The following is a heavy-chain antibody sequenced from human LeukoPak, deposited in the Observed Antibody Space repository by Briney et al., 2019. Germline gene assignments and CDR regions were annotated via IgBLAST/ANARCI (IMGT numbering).Heavy chain of an antibody. CDR3: ARVGIAARYYYGMDV. D-gene: IGHD6-6*01. V-gene: IGHV4-31*03. Sequence: SETLSLTCTVSGGSISSGGYYWSWIRQHPGKGLEWIGYIYYSGSTYYNPSLKSRVTISVDTSKNQFSLKLSSVTAADTAVYYCARVGIAARYYYGMDVWGQGTTVTVSS. CDR2: IYYSGST. J-gene: IGHJ6*02. CDR1: GGSISSGGYY.